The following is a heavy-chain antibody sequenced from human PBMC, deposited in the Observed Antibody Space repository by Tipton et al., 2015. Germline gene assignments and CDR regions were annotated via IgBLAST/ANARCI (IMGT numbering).Heavy chain of an antibody. J-gene: IGHJ4*02. CDR2: IYYSGST. Sequence: TLSLTCTVSGGSISSGGYYWSWIRQHPGKGLEWIGYIYYSGSTYYNPSLKSRVTISVDTSKNQFSLKLSSVTAADTAVYYCARTTDILYTNYGKAFDYWGQGTLVTVSS. CDR3: ARTTDILYTNYGKAFDY. V-gene: IGHV4-30-4*01. D-gene: IGHD4-11*01. CDR1: GGSISSGGYY.